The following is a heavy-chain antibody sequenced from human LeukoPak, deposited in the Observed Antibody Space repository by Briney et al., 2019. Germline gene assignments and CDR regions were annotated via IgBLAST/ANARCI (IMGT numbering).Heavy chain of an antibody. D-gene: IGHD5-18*01. CDR3: AGTYSYGPTYYFDY. CDR2: ISRSSSYI. J-gene: IGHJ4*02. CDR1: GFTFRNYS. V-gene: IGHV3-21*01. Sequence: PGGSLRLSCATSGFTFRNYSMNWVRQAPGKGLGWVSSISRSSSYIFYADSVKGRFTISRDNAKNSLYLQMNSLRAEDTAVYYCAGTYSYGPTYYFDYWGQGTLVTVSS.